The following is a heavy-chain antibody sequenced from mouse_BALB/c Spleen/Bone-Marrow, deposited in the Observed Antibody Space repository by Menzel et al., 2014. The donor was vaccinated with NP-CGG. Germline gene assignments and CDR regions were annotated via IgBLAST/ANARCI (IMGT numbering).Heavy chain of an antibody. J-gene: IGHJ4*01. Sequence: VKLQESGPGLVAPSQRLSITCTVSGFSLTSYGVHWVRQPPGKGLEWLGVIWAGGSTNYNSALMSRLSISKDNSKSQVFLKINSLQTDDTAMYYCARDYYGSLYAMDYWGQGASVTVSS. CDR3: ARDYYGSLYAMDY. V-gene: IGHV2-9*02. D-gene: IGHD1-1*01. CDR2: IWAGGST. CDR1: GFSLTSYG.